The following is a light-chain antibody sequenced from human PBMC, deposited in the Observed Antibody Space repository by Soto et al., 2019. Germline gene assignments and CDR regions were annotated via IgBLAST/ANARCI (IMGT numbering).Light chain of an antibody. V-gene: IGKV1-5*03. CDR1: QTIRSW. J-gene: IGKJ1*01. CDR2: KAS. Sequence: DIQMTQSPSTLSGSVGDRVTITCRASQTIRSWLAWYQQKPGKAPKLLIYKASTLKSGVPSRFSGSGSGTEFTLSISSLQHDDFATYYCQHYNSYSVAFGQWTKAELK. CDR3: QHYNSYSVA.